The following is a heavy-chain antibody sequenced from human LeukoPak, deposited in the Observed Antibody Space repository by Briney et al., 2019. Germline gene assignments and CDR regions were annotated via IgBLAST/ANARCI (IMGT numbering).Heavy chain of an antibody. CDR2: ISDSGGST. V-gene: IGHV3-23*01. Sequence: PGGSLRLSCAVSGITLSNYGMSWVRQAPGKGLEWVAGISDSGGSTYYADSVKGRFTISRDNSKNTLYLQMNSLRAEDTAVYYCAKCLDYDSSGYYGYWGQGTLVTVSS. D-gene: IGHD3-22*01. CDR1: GITLSNYG. CDR3: AKCLDYDSSGYYGY. J-gene: IGHJ4*02.